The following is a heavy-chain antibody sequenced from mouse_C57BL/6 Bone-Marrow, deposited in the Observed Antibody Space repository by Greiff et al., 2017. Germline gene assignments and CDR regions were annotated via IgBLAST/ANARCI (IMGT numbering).Heavy chain of an antibody. CDR1: GYSITSGYY. D-gene: IGHD1-1*01. V-gene: IGHV3-6*01. J-gene: IGHJ3*01. CDR2: ISYDGSN. CDR3: ARAYYGSSPFAY. Sequence: EVKLVESGPGLVKPSQSLSLTCSVTGYSITSGYYWNWIRQFPGNKLEWMGYISYDGSNNYNPSLKNRISITRDTSKNQFFLKLNPVTTEDTATYYCARAYYGSSPFAYWGQGTLVTVSA.